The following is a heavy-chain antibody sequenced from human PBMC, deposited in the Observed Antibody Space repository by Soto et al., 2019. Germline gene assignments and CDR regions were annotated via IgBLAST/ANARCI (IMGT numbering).Heavy chain of an antibody. CDR2: IYHSGST. J-gene: IGHJ3*02. D-gene: IGHD3-10*01. CDR1: GGSISSGGYS. Sequence: SETLSLTCAVSGGSISSGGYSWSWIRQPPGKGLEWIGYIYHSGSTYYNPSLKSRVTISVDRSKNQFSLKLSSVTAADTAVYYCAKPYYGSGSHAFDIWGQGTMVTVSS. CDR3: AKPYYGSGSHAFDI. V-gene: IGHV4-30-2*01.